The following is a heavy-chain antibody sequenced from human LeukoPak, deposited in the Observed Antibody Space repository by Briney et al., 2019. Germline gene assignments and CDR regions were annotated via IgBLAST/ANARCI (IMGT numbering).Heavy chain of an antibody. Sequence: PGGSLRLSCAASGFTFSSYAMHWVRQAPGKGLEWVAVISYDGSNKYYADSVKGRFTISRDNSKNTRYLQMNSLRAEDTAVYYCARVEMGYWGQGTLVTVSS. CDR3: ARVEMGY. D-gene: IGHD1-26*01. V-gene: IGHV3-30-3*01. CDR2: ISYDGSNK. CDR1: GFTFSSYA. J-gene: IGHJ4*02.